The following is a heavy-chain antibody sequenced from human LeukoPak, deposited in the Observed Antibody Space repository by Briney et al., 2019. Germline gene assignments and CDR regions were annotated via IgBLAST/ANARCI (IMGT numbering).Heavy chain of an antibody. CDR1: GGSISSYY. J-gene: IGHJ6*03. CDR2: IYYSGST. CDR3: ARGYSYGPLWYYYYYMDV. Sequence: SETLSLTCTVSGGSISSYYWSWIRQPPGKGLEWIGYIYYSGSTNYNPSLKSRVTISVDTSKNQFSLKLSSVTAADTAVYCCARGYSYGPLWYYYYYMDVWGKGTTVTVSS. D-gene: IGHD5-18*01. V-gene: IGHV4-59*01.